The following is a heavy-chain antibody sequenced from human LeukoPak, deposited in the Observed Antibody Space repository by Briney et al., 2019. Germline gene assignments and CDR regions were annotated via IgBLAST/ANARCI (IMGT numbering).Heavy chain of an antibody. CDR1: GGSISSYY. CDR2: IYYSGTT. V-gene: IGHV4-59*01. J-gene: IGHJ4*02. D-gene: IGHD6-13*01. CDR3: ARGVYIAAAQYGY. Sequence: SETLSLTCPVSGGSISSYYWSWIRPPPGKGREWIGYIYYSGTTNYNPSLKSRVTISVDTSKNQFSLKLSSVPAADTAVYYCARGVYIAAAQYGYWGQGTLVTVSS.